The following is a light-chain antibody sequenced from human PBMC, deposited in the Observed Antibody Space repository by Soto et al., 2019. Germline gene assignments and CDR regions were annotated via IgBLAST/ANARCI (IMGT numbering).Light chain of an antibody. CDR3: QSHDSSLSGYV. Sequence: QSVLTQPPSVSGAPGQRVTISCTGSSSSIGAGYDVHWYQQLPGTAPKLLIYGNSNRPSGVPDRFSGSKSGTSASLAITGLQAEDEADYYCQSHDSSLSGYVFGTGTKVTVL. V-gene: IGLV1-40*01. J-gene: IGLJ1*01. CDR1: SSSIGAGYD. CDR2: GNS.